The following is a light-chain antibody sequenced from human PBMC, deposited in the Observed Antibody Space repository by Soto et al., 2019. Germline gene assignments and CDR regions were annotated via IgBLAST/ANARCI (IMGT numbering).Light chain of an antibody. Sequence: QSVLTQPPSASGSPGQSVTISCTGNSNDVGHSSFISWYQQHPGKGPKLIIYEVSKRPSGVPDRFSGSKSSNTASLSVSGLQDEDEADYFCNAQADNGKHVFGTGTKLTVL. V-gene: IGLV2-8*01. CDR3: NAQADNGKHV. J-gene: IGLJ1*01. CDR2: EVS. CDR1: SNDVGHSSF.